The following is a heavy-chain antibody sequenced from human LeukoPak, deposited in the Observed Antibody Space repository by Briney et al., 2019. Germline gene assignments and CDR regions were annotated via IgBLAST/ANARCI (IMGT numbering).Heavy chain of an antibody. CDR1: GGSISSGGYS. CDR3: AREDTAMRGIN. D-gene: IGHD5-18*01. Sequence: SQALSLTCSVSGGSISSGGYSWSWIRQHPGKGLEWIGYIYYSGSTYYNPSLKSRVTISVDTSKNQFSLKLSSVTAADTAVYYCAREDTAMRGINWGQGTLVTVSS. V-gene: IGHV4-31*03. CDR2: IYYSGST. J-gene: IGHJ4*02.